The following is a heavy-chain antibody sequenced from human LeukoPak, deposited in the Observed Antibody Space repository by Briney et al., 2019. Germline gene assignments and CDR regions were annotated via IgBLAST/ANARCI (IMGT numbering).Heavy chain of an antibody. Sequence: GRSLRLSCAASGFTFSSYGMHWVRQAPGKGLEWVSIISYDGSNKYYADSVKGRFTISRDNSKNTLYLQMNSLRPEDTAVYYCAKPPPNCSSTSCYQQYWGQGTLVTVSS. CDR2: ISYDGSNK. CDR3: AKPPPNCSSTSCYQQY. D-gene: IGHD2-2*01. J-gene: IGHJ4*02. CDR1: GFTFSSYG. V-gene: IGHV3-30*18.